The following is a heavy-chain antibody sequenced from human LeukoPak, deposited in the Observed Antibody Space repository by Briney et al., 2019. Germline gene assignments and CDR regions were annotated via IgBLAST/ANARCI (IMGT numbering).Heavy chain of an antibody. D-gene: IGHD3-22*01. J-gene: IGHJ4*02. CDR3: AKDITMIVDFDY. CDR2: ISYDGSNK. V-gene: IGHV3-30*18. Sequence: GGSLRLSCAASGFTFSSYGMHWVRQAPGKGLEWVAVISYDGSNKYYADSVKGRFTISRDNSKNTLYLQMNSLRAEDTAVYYCAKDITMIVDFDYWGQGTLVTVSS. CDR1: GFTFSSYG.